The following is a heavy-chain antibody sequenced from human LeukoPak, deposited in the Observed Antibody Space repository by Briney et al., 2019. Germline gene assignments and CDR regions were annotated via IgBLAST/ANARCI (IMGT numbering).Heavy chain of an antibody. J-gene: IGHJ4*02. V-gene: IGHV3-48*01. CDR1: GFPLKAFG. CDR2: FGTTSGAI. CDR3: AREGYSSGWYYFDY. Sequence: GGSLRLPCGAWGFPLKAFGVNGAPRARGRGLEGVSYFGTTSGAIYYADSVRGRFTISRDSAKTSLYLQMNSLRAEDTADYYCAREGYSSGWYYFDYWGQGTLVTVSS. D-gene: IGHD6-19*01.